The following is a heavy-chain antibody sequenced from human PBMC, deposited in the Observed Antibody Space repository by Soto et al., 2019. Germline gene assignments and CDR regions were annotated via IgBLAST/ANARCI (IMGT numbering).Heavy chain of an antibody. Sequence: ASVKVSCKASGYTLTSYDINWVRQATGQGLEWVGWMNPSTGDTGYAQKFQGRVTMTSKASIGTAYMELNSLRSEDTAVYYCARAAPSVYVADIRG. CDR2: MNPSTGDT. CDR3: ARAAPSVYVADI. D-gene: IGHD3-10*02. J-gene: IGHJ3*02. CDR1: GYTLTSYD. V-gene: IGHV1-8*01.